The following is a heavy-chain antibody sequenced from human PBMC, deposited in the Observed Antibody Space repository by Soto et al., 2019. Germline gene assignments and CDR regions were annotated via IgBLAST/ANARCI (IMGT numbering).Heavy chain of an antibody. J-gene: IGHJ4*02. Sequence: PSETLSLTCTVSADSFSKYYWTFIRQPPGWGLEWIGYIYFNGNTNYNPSLKARVTISRDTSKKQISLNLSSVTAAGTAVYYCASVTFGGVVLAHWGQGNLVTVS. CDR3: ASVTFGGVVLAH. CDR2: IYFNGNT. D-gene: IGHD3-16*01. V-gene: IGHV4-59*01. CDR1: ADSFSKYY.